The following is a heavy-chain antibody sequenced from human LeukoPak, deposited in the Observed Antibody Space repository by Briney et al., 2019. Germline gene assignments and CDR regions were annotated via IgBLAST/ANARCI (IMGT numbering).Heavy chain of an antibody. D-gene: IGHD2-15*01. V-gene: IGHV1-2*02. CDR2: INPNSGGT. Sequence: GASVKVSCKASGYTFTGYYMHWVRQAPGQGLEWMGWINPNSGGTNYAQKFQGRVTMTRDTSISTAYMELSRLRSDDTAVYYCARASCSGGSCYSGSDFDYWGQGTLVTVSS. CDR1: GYTFTGYY. CDR3: ARASCSGGSCYSGSDFDY. J-gene: IGHJ4*02.